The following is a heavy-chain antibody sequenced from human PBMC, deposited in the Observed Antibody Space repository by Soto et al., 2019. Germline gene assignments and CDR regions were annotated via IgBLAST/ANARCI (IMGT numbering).Heavy chain of an antibody. V-gene: IGHV4-34*01. CDR2: INHSGST. Sequence: SETLSLTCAVYGGSFSGYYWSWIRQPPGKGLEWIGEINHSGSTNYNPSLKSRVTISVDTSKNQFSLKLSSVTAADTAVYYCARVPGCSSTSCYPRYYYYYYMDVWGKGTTVTVSS. CDR1: GGSFSGYY. CDR3: ARVPGCSSTSCYPRYYYYYYMDV. J-gene: IGHJ6*03. D-gene: IGHD2-2*01.